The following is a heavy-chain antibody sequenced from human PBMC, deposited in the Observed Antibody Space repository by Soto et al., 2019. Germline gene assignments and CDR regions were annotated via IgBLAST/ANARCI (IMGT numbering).Heavy chain of an antibody. D-gene: IGHD3-3*01. CDR2: ISGSGGST. V-gene: IGHV3-23*01. CDR3: AKAFAQRDYDFWSGYYSWFDP. CDR1: GFTFSSYA. Sequence: HPGGSLRLSCAASGFTFSSYAMSWVRQAPGKGLEWVSAISGSGGSTYYADSVKGRFTISRDNSKNTLYLQMNSLRAEDTAVYYCAKAFAQRDYDFWSGYYSWFDPWGQGTLVTVSS. J-gene: IGHJ5*02.